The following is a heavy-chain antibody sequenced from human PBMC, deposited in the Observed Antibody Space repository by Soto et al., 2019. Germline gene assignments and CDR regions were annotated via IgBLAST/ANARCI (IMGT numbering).Heavy chain of an antibody. CDR2: ISYDGSNK. CDR3: AKYSHSTRTNAVDC. V-gene: IGHV3-30-3*02. D-gene: IGHD2-8*01. CDR1: GFTFSSYA. Sequence: GSLRLSCAASGFTFSSYAMHWVRQAPGKGLEWVALISYDGSNKFYADSVKGRFTISRDNSKNTLYLQMNSLRAEDTAVYYCAKYSHSTRTNAVDCWGQGTLVTVSS. J-gene: IGHJ4*02.